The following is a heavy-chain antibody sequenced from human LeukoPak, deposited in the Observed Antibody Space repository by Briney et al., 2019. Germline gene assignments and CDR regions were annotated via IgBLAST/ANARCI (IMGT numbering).Heavy chain of an antibody. CDR3: AKDLHPMVGAKTFDY. CDR1: GFTFSSYG. V-gene: IGHV3-30*02. Sequence: PGGSLRLSCAASGFTFSSYGMHWVRQAPGKGLEWVAFIRYDGSDKYYADSVKGRFTIPRDNSKNTLFLQMNSLRAEDTAVYYCAKDLHPMVGAKTFDYWGQGTLVTVSS. J-gene: IGHJ4*02. D-gene: IGHD1-26*01. CDR2: IRYDGSDK.